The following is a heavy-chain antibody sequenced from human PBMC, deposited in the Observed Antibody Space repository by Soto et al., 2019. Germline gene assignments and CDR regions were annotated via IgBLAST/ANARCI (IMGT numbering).Heavy chain of an antibody. CDR1: GFTFSRFE. D-gene: IGHD3-10*01. V-gene: IGHV3-48*03. Sequence: GSLRLSCAASGFTFSRFELHWVRQAPGKGLEWISYISSSGSTAYYASSVEGRFTIYRDNANNSVYLQMDSLRAEDTALYYCTRAAWFPYLSFYWGQGALVTVSS. CDR2: ISSSGSTA. J-gene: IGHJ4*02. CDR3: TRAAWFPYLSFY.